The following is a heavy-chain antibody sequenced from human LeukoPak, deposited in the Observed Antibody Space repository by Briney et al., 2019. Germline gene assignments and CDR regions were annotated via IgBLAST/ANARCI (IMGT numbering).Heavy chain of an antibody. V-gene: IGHV3-30*01. CDR2: ISYDGSNK. CDR3: ARGFILYYYMDV. D-gene: IGHD3-16*01. CDR1: GFTFSSYA. J-gene: IGHJ6*03. Sequence: GGSLRLSCAASGFTFSSYAMYWVRQAPGKGLEWVAVISYDGSNKYYADSVKGRFTISRDNSKNTLYLQMNSLRAEDTAVYYCARGFILYYYMDVWGKGTTVTVSS.